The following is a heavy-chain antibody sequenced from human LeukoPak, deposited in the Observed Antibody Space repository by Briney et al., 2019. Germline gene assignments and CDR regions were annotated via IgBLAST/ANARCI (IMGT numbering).Heavy chain of an antibody. CDR2: INPNSGGT. CDR1: GYTFTAYY. D-gene: IGHD3-22*01. J-gene: IGHJ4*02. CDR3: ARDEYPYYYDSSGYYSAY. Sequence: ASVKVSCKASGYTFTAYYMHWVRQAPGQGLEWMGWINPNSGGTNYAQKFQGRVTMTRDTSISTAYMELSRLRSDDTAVYYCARDEYPYYYDSSGYYSAYWGQGTLVTVSS. V-gene: IGHV1-2*02.